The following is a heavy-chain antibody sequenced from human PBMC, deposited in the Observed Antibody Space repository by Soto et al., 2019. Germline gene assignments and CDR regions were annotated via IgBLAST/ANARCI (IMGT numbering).Heavy chain of an antibody. Sequence: SVKVSCKASGGTFSSYAISWVRQAPGQGLEWMGGIIPIFGTANYAQKFQGRVTITADKSTSTAYMELSSLRSEDTAVYYCARGPRRPAYSSSWPDYWGQGTLVTASS. CDR3: ARGPRRPAYSSSWPDY. CDR2: IIPIFGTA. CDR1: GGTFSSYA. J-gene: IGHJ4*02. V-gene: IGHV1-69*06. D-gene: IGHD6-13*01.